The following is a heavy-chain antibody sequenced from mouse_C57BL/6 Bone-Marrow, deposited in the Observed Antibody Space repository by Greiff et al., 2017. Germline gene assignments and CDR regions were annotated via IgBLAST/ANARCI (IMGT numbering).Heavy chain of an antibody. Sequence: QVQLKQPGAELVKPGASVKLSCKASGYTFTSYWMPWVKQRPGQGLEWIGMIHPTSGSTNYNEKFKSKATLTVDKSSSTAYMQLSSLTSEDSAVYYCARGLLGRAYWGQGTLVTVSA. J-gene: IGHJ3*01. CDR3: ARGLLGRAY. D-gene: IGHD4-1*01. CDR1: GYTFTSYW. V-gene: IGHV1-64*01. CDR2: IHPTSGST.